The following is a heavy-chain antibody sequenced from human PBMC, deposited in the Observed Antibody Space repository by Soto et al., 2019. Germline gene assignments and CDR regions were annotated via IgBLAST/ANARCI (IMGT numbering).Heavy chain of an antibody. D-gene: IGHD5-18*01. Sequence: PGGSLRLSCAASGFTFSSYSMNWVRQAPGKGLEWVSVIYSGSSTYYADSVKGKFTISRDNSKNTLYLQMNSLRAEDTAVYYCARGPDTAMSYFYYYYMDVWGKGTTVTVSS. J-gene: IGHJ6*03. CDR3: ARGPDTAMSYFYYYYMDV. V-gene: IGHV3-66*01. CDR1: GFTFSSYS. CDR2: IYSGSST.